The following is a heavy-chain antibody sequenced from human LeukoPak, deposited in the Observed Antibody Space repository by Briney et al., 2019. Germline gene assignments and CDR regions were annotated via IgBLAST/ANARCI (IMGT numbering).Heavy chain of an antibody. D-gene: IGHD3-10*01. J-gene: IGHJ4*02. CDR1: GGTFSSYA. CDR3: ARSDDSHGSDY. CDR2: IIPIFGTA. Sequence: ASVKVSCKASGGTFSSYAISWVRQAPGQGLEWMGEIIPIFGTANYAQKFQGRVTITADESTSTAYMELSSLRSEDTAVYYCARSDDSHGSDYWGQGTLVTVSS. V-gene: IGHV1-69*13.